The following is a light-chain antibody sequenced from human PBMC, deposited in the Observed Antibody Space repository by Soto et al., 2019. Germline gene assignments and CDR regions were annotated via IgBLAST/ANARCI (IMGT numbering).Light chain of an antibody. CDR3: QQYNKWPPWT. CDR2: GAS. CDR1: LCFNGN. Sequence: EIVMTQSQATLSVSPGVRATLSCRSSLCFNGNVAWYQQKPGQAPRHLIYGASTRATGIPARFSGSGSGTEFTLTISSLQSEDFAVYYCQQYNKWPPWTFGQGTKVEIK. J-gene: IGKJ1*01. V-gene: IGKV3-15*01.